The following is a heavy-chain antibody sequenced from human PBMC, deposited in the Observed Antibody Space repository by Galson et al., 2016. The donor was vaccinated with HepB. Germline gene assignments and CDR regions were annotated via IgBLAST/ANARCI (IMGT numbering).Heavy chain of an antibody. CDR3: ARAVDTAMVTDQPYGS. D-gene: IGHD5-18*01. CDR1: GYSITSYG. V-gene: IGHV1-18*04. J-gene: IGHJ5*02. CDR2: INTYNGNT. Sequence: QSGAEVKKPGASVKVSCKASGYSITSYGITWVRQAPGQGLEWMGWINTYNGNTNYAQKVQGRFTLTTETSTSTAYMELRSLRSDDTAVYYCARAVDTAMVTDQPYGSWGQGTLVTVSS.